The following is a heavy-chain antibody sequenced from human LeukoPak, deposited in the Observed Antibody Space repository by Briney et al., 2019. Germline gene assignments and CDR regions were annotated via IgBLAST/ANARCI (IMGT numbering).Heavy chain of an antibody. Sequence: SVKVSCKASGGTFSSYAISWVRQAPGQGLEWMGGIIPIFGTANYAQKFQGRVTMTTDTSTSTAYMELRSLRSDDTAVYYCSRYRRSSSSWDFDYWGQGTLVTVSS. CDR2: IIPIFGTA. CDR3: SRYRRSSSSWDFDY. D-gene: IGHD6-13*01. V-gene: IGHV1-69*05. CDR1: GGTFSSYA. J-gene: IGHJ4*02.